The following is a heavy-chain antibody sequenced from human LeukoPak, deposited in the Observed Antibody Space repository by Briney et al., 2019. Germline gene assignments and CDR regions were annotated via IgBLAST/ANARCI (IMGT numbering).Heavy chain of an antibody. CDR1: GFTFNRYW. J-gene: IGHJ4*02. D-gene: IGHD5-18*01. Sequence: GGSLRLSCAASGFTFNRYWMHWVRRAPGEGPVWVAHILNDGGSTSYADSVKGRFTISRDNAKNTLSLQMNSLRAEDTAVYYCVRHNYGYDYWGQGTPVTVSS. V-gene: IGHV3-74*01. CDR3: VRHNYGYDY. CDR2: ILNDGGST.